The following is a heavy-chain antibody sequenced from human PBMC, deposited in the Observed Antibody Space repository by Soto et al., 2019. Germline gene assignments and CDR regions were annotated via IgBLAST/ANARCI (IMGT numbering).Heavy chain of an antibody. CDR1: GGSLGSYY. V-gene: IGHV4-59*01. CDR2: VFYTGRA. CDR3: ARALNFRRLRLGALTSGH. J-gene: IGHJ4*01. D-gene: IGHD3-16*01. Sequence: SETLSLTCTFSGGSLGSYYWSWIRQPPGKGLEWIGYVFYTGRANYNASLKSRVSISLDTSNYQFSLKLSSVTAADAAVYYCARALNFRRLRLGALTSGHWGQGTLVTVSS.